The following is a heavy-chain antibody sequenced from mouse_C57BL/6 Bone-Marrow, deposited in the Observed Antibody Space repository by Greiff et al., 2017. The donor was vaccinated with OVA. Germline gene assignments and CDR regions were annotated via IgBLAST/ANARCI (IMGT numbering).Heavy chain of an antibody. D-gene: IGHD1-1*01. Sequence: QVQLQQSGSEVARPGASVKLSCKASGYTFTSYWMQWVKQRPGPGLEWIGAINPGDGDTRYTQKFKGKGTLTADKSSSTAYMQLSSLASEDSAVYYCARRDGTSSAWFAYWGQGTLVTVSA. CDR2: INPGDGDT. CDR1: GYTFTSYW. CDR3: ARRDGTSSAWFAY. V-gene: IGHV1-87*01. J-gene: IGHJ3*01.